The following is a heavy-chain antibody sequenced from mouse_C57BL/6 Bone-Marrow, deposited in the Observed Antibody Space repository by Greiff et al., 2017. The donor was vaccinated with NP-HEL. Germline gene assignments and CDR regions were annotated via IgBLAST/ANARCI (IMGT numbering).Heavy chain of an antibody. V-gene: IGHV1-50*01. D-gene: IGHD1-1*01. J-gene: IGHJ2*01. CDR2: IDPSDSYT. Sequence: QVQLQQPGAELVKPGASVKLSCKASGYTFTSYWMQWVKQRPGQGLEWIGEIDPSDSYTNYNQKFKGKATLTVDTSSSTAYMQLSSLTSEDSAVYYCARDDYGSRRILYYFDYWGQGTTLTVSS. CDR1: GYTFTSYW. CDR3: ARDDYGSRRILYYFDY.